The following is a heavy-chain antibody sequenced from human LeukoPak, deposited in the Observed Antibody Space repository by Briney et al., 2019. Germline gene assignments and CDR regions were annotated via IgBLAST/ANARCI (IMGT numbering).Heavy chain of an antibody. Sequence: AGGSLRLSCAASGFTFSSYGMHWVRQAPGKGLEWVAFIRYDGSNKYYADSVKGRFTISRDNSKNTLYLQMNSLRAKDTAVHYCARGPSGYHNTGGQGTLVTVSS. V-gene: IGHV3-30*02. D-gene: IGHD5-12*01. CDR3: ARGPSGYHNT. CDR1: GFTFSSYG. J-gene: IGHJ4*02. CDR2: IRYDGSNK.